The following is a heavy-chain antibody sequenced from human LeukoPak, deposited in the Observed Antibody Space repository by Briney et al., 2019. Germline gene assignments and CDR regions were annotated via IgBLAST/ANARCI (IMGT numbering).Heavy chain of an antibody. CDR3: AREGPQLGLDY. V-gene: IGHV4-31*03. J-gene: IGHJ4*02. CDR2: IYYSGST. CDR1: GGSISSGGYY. Sequence: PSETLSLTCTVSGGSISSGGYYWSWIRQHPGKGLEWIGYIYYSGSTYYNPSLKSRVTISVDTSKNQFSLKLSSVTAADTAVYYCAREGPQLGLDYWGQGTLVTVSS. D-gene: IGHD1-1*01.